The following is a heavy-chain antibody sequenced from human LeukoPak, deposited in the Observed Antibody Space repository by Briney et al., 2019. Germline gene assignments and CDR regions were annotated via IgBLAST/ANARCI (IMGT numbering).Heavy chain of an antibody. J-gene: IGHJ4*02. V-gene: IGHV3-11*01. CDR2: ISGSGSPT. D-gene: IGHD1-26*01. CDR3: AREDGRYRGWVDY. Sequence: TGGSLRLSCAASGFIFRYYYMGWIRQTPGKGLEWVSYISGSGSPTYYTESVKGRFTVSRDNAKNSLYMQMNSLRADDTAVYYCAREDGRYRGWVDYWGQGTLVTVSS. CDR1: GFIFRYYY.